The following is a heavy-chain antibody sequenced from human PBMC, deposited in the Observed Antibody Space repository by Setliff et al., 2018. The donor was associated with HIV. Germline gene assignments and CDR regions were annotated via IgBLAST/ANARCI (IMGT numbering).Heavy chain of an antibody. J-gene: IGHJ4*02. D-gene: IGHD3-22*01. Sequence: SVKVSCKSSGGTFSSYAISWVRQAPGQGLEWMGGIIPIFGTANYAQKFQGRVTITADESTSTAYMELSSLRSEDTAVYYCAATYYYDSSGLHGFDYWGQGTLVTVPQ. CDR3: AATYYYDSSGLHGFDY. CDR2: IIPIFGTA. CDR1: GGTFSSYA. V-gene: IGHV1-69*13.